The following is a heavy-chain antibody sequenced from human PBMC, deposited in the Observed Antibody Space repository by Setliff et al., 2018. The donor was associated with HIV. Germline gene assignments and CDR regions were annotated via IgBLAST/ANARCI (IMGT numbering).Heavy chain of an antibody. Sequence: SETLSLTCIVSDASIKSHYWSWVRQSPGKGLEWIGYISYSGHIDYNPSLRSRVTISLDASKNQFSLKMTSAIAADTAVYYCARDRRTHELLRGRPYYYHMDVWGKGTTVTVSS. D-gene: IGHD2-15*01. CDR1: DASIKSHY. V-gene: IGHV4-59*11. CDR2: ISYSGHI. J-gene: IGHJ6*03. CDR3: ARDRRTHELLRGRPYYYHMDV.